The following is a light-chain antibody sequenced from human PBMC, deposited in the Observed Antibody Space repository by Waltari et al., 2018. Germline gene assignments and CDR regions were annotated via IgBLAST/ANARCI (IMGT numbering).Light chain of an antibody. V-gene: IGLV2-14*01. CDR1: TSDVGGYDY. CDR2: EVN. CDR3: SSYTNSNTYLV. J-gene: IGLJ2*01. Sequence: QSALSQPASVSGSPGQSITISCSGTTSDVGGYDYVSWYQQHPCKAPKPIINEVNNRPSGVSNRFTGSKSGNTASLTISGLQAEDEADYYCSSYTNSNTYLVFAGGTKLTVL.